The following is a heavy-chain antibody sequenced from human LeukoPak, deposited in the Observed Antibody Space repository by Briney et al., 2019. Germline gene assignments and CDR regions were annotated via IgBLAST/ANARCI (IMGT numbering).Heavy chain of an antibody. CDR1: GGSISSYY. V-gene: IGHV4-59*01. D-gene: IGHD2-8*02. J-gene: IGHJ4*02. CDR3: ARATGDY. CDR2: IYYSGST. Sequence: LSETLSLTCTVSGGSISSYYWSWIRQPPGKGLEWIGYIYYSGSTNYNPSLKSRVTISVDTSKNQFSLKLSSVTAADTAVYYCARATGDYWGQGTLVTVSS.